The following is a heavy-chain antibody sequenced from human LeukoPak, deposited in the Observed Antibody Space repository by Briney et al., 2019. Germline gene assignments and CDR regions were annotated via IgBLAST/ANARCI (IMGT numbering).Heavy chain of an antibody. V-gene: IGHV1-18*04. CDR3: ARDSLYGSGNTNWFDP. J-gene: IGHJ5*02. D-gene: IGHD3-10*01. Sequence: ASVTVSCTASGYTFTSYGISWVRQAPGQGLEWMGWISAYNGNTNYAQKLQGRVTMTTDTSTSTAYMELRSLRSDDTAVYYCARDSLYGSGNTNWFDPWGQGTLVTVSS. CDR2: ISAYNGNT. CDR1: GYTFTSYG.